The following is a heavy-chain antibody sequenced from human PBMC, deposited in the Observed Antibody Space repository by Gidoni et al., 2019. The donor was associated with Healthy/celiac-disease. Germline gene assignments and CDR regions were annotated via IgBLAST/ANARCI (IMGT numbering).Heavy chain of an antibody. CDR1: GFSLSTARLG. D-gene: IGHD3-16*02. CDR2: IFSNDEK. Sequence: QVTLQESGPVLVKPTETLTLTCPVSGFSLSTARLGVSWIRQPPGTALEWLAHIFSNDEKSYSTSLKSRLTISKDTSKSQVVLTMTNMDPVDTATYYCARINLCSSSTSCYKYYDYVWGSYRGYYFDYWGQGTLVTVSS. CDR3: ARINLCSSSTSCYKYYDYVWGSYRGYYFDY. V-gene: IGHV2-26*01. J-gene: IGHJ4*02.